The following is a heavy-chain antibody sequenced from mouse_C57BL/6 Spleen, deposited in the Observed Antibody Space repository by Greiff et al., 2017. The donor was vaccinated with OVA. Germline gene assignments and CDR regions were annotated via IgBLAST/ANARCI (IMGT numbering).Heavy chain of an antibody. CDR3: ARDERGNYLYFDV. CDR1: GYSITSGYF. V-gene: IGHV3-6*01. D-gene: IGHD2-1*01. Sequence: EVQLVESGPGLVKPSQSLSLTCSVTGYSITSGYFWYWIRQFPGNLQEWMGFISYDGNNKYTPSLQNRISITRDTSKNQFFLKLNSVTTEDTATDYGARDERGNYLYFDVWGTGTTVTVSS. CDR2: ISYDGNN. J-gene: IGHJ1*03.